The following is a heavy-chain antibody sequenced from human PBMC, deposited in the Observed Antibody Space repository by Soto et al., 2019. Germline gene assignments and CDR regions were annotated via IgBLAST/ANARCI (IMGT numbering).Heavy chain of an antibody. D-gene: IGHD3-22*01. Sequence: SETLSLTCTVSGGSVSSGSYYWSWIRQPPGKGLEWIVYIYYSGSTNYNPSLKSRVTISVDTSKNQFSLKLSSVTAADTAVYYCARVSSVVVVTGGYGRTLIGWFDPWGQGTLVTVSS. J-gene: IGHJ5*02. V-gene: IGHV4-61*01. CDR1: GGSVSSGSYY. CDR2: IYYSGST. CDR3: ARVSSVVVVTGGYGRTLIGWFDP.